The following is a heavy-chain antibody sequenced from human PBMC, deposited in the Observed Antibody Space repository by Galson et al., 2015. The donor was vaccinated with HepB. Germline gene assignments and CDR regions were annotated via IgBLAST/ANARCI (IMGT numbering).Heavy chain of an antibody. V-gene: IGHV3-23*01. Sequence: SLRLSCAASGFTFNTNVMNWVRQAPGKGLEWVSAISGSGGDTYFADSVKGRFTISRDNSKNTLYLQMNSLRAEDTAVYYCAKVRLGSYSTFDYWGQGTLVTVSS. CDR1: GFTFNTNV. D-gene: IGHD3-10*01. CDR2: ISGSGGDT. CDR3: AKVRLGSYSTFDY. J-gene: IGHJ4*02.